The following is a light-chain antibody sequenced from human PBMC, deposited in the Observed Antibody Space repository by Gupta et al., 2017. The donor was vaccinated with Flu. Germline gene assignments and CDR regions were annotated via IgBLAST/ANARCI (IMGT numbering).Light chain of an antibody. CDR2: RNS. Sequence: QSVLTQPPAVSGTPGQRVTISCSGTISNIGSNYVYWYQQLPGTAPTLLIYRNSQRPSGVPDRFSGSKSGPSASLAITGLRSEDEAAYYCATWDDSLSGYVVFGGGTKLTVL. J-gene: IGLJ2*01. V-gene: IGLV1-47*01. CDR3: ATWDDSLSGYVV. CDR1: ISNIGSNY.